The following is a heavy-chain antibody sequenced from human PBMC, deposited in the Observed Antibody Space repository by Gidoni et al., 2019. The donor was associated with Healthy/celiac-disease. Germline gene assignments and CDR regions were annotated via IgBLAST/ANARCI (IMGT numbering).Heavy chain of an antibody. D-gene: IGHD3-10*01. CDR1: GYSISSGYY. V-gene: IGHV4-38-2*02. CDR2: IYHSGST. Sequence: QVQLQESGPGLVKPSETLSLTCTVSGYSISSGYYWGWIRQPPGKGLEWIGSIYHSGSTYYNPSLKSRVTISVDTSKNQFSLKLSSVTAADTAVYYCARAGSVLLGLNWFDPWGQGTLVTVSS. J-gene: IGHJ5*02. CDR3: ARAGSVLLGLNWFDP.